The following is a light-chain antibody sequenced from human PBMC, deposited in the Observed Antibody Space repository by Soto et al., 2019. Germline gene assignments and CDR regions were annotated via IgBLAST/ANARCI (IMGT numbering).Light chain of an antibody. CDR2: EVS. Sequence: QSVLTQPASVSGSPGQSITISCTGTSSDVGGYNYVSWYQQHPGKAPKLMIYEVSNRPSGVSKRFSGSKSGNTASLTISGLQAEDEADYYCSSYTSSSIRVFGGGTKLTVL. CDR3: SSYTSSSIRV. J-gene: IGLJ2*01. V-gene: IGLV2-14*01. CDR1: SSDVGGYNY.